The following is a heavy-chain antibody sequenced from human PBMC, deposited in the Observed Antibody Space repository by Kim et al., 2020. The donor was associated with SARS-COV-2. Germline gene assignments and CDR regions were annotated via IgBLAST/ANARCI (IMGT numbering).Heavy chain of an antibody. Sequence: GGSLRLSCAASGFTFSSYAMHWVRQAPGKGLEWVAVISYDGSNKYYADSVKGRFTISRDNSKNTLYLQMNSLRAEDTAVYYCARSIAGSYYYGMDVGGQG. CDR1: GFTFSSYA. CDR2: ISYDGSNK. D-gene: IGHD6-6*01. CDR3: ARSIAGSYYYGMDV. J-gene: IGHJ6*02. V-gene: IGHV3-30-3*01.